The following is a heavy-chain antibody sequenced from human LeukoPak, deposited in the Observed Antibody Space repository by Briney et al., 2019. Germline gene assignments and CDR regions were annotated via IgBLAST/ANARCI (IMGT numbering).Heavy chain of an antibody. J-gene: IGHJ4*02. D-gene: IGHD4-17*01. CDR3: ARVTYVDDMLYQYFDY. CDR1: GGSIYTYY. CDR2: IDYSGST. Sequence: SETLSLTCTVSGGSIYTYYWSWIRQPPGKGLEWIGYIDYSGSTNFNPSLRSRVTISVDTSKNQFSLKLTSVTAADTALYYCARVTYVDDMLYQYFDYWGQGILVTVSS. V-gene: IGHV4-59*08.